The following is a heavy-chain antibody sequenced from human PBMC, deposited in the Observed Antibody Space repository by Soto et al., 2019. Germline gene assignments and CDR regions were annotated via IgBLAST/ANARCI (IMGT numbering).Heavy chain of an antibody. V-gene: IGHV3-23*01. Sequence: EMQLLESGGGLVQPGGSLRLSCAASGFTFSNFAMSWVRQAPGKGLECVSLISGSGGSTSYADSVKGRFTVSRDNSKNTLYLQMNTLRAGDTAIYFCAIDQSYSSAWAVTPFDYWGQGTRVTVAS. CDR1: GFTFSNFA. CDR2: ISGSGGST. CDR3: AIDQSYSSAWAVTPFDY. J-gene: IGHJ4*02. D-gene: IGHD6-19*01.